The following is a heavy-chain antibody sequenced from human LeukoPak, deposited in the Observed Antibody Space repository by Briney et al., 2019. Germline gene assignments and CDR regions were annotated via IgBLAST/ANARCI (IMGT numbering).Heavy chain of an antibody. D-gene: IGHD6-19*01. CDR3: ARGRYPAAVAGYFDY. CDR2: ISYDGSNK. V-gene: IGHV3-30-3*01. Sequence: GGSLRLSCAASGFTFSNFHMTWVRQAPGKGLEWVAVISYDGSNKYYADSVKGRFTISRDNSKNTLYLQMNSLRAEDTAVYYCARGRYPAAVAGYFDYWGQGTLVTVSS. CDR1: GFTFSNFH. J-gene: IGHJ4*02.